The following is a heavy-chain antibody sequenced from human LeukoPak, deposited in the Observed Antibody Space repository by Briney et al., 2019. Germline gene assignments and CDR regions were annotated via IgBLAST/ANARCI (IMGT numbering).Heavy chain of an antibody. V-gene: IGHV3-7*01. D-gene: IGHD2-21*01. CDR2: INQDGSEK. Sequence: GTSLRLSCAASGFIFTSYGMHWVRQAPGKGLEWVANINQDGSEKYYVDSVKGRFTISRDNAKNSLYLQMNSLRAEDTAVYYCFALVEYWGQGTLVTVSS. CDR1: GFIFTSYG. J-gene: IGHJ4*02. CDR3: FALVEY.